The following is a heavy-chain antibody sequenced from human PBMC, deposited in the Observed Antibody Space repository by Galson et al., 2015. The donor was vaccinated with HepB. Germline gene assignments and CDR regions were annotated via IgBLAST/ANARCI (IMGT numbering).Heavy chain of an antibody. CDR2: ISSSNSYI. J-gene: IGHJ4*02. V-gene: IGHV3-21*01. CDR1: GFTFSSCS. Sequence: SLKLSCAASGFTFSSCSMNWVRQAPGQGLEWVSSISSSNSYIYYADSMKGRFTISRDNAKNSLYLQMNSLRAADTAVYYCARDYSGCYSAYWGRGTLVTVSS. D-gene: IGHD1-26*01. CDR3: ARDYSGCYSAY.